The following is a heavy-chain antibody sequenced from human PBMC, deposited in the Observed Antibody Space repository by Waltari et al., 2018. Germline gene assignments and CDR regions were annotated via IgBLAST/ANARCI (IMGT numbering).Heavy chain of an antibody. CDR1: GFTFSSYP. V-gene: IGHV3-30-3*01. D-gene: IGHD1-26*01. J-gene: IGHJ3*02. CDR3: ASSGSYFEYAFDI. Sequence: QVQLVESGGGVVQPGRSLRLSCAASGFTFSSYPMHWVRQAPGKGLAGVAVISYDGGNKYYADSVKGRFTISRDNSKNTLYLQMNSLRAEDTAVYYCASSGSYFEYAFDIWGQGTMVTVSS. CDR2: ISYDGGNK.